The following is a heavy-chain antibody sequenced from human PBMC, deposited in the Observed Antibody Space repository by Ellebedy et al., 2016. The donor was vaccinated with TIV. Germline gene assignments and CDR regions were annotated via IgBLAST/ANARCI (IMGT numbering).Heavy chain of an antibody. V-gene: IGHV5-51*01. CDR3: ARQGEYNWNDDNWFDP. CDR2: IYPGDSDT. CDR1: GYSFTTYY. D-gene: IGHD1-20*01. Sequence: GESLKISXEAYGYSFTTYYIAWVRQMPGKGLEWMGIIYPGDSDTRYSPSFQGQVTISADKSISTAYLQWSSLKASDTAMYYCARQGEYNWNDDNWFDPWGQGTLVTVSS. J-gene: IGHJ5*02.